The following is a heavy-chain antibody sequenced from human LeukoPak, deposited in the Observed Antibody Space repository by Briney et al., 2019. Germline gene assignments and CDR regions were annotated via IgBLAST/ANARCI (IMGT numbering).Heavy chain of an antibody. CDR3: ARLYSSGWYFDY. V-gene: IGHV4-61*01. J-gene: IGHJ4*02. CDR1: GGSVSSGSYY. D-gene: IGHD6-19*01. Sequence: PSETLSLTCTVSGGSVSSGSYYWSWIRQPPGKGLEWIGYIYYSGSTNYNPSLKSRVTISVDTSKNQFSLKLSSVTAAGTAVYYCARLYSSGWYFDYWGQGTLVTVSS. CDR2: IYYSGST.